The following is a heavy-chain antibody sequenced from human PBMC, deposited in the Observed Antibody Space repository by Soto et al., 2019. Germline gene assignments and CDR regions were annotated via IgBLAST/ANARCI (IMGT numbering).Heavy chain of an antibody. J-gene: IGHJ6*02. D-gene: IGHD3-16*01. V-gene: IGHV1-18*01. CDR1: GYTFTRYG. CDR2: INTYNGNT. CDR3: AMVDVYVTPSPQDV. Sequence: QVQLVQSGAEVKNPGASVKVSCKASGYTFTRYGIGWARQAPGQGREWMGGINTYNGNTNYAQNVQGRVTLTTDTSTSTAYMELRRLRSNDTAIYYCAMVDVYVTPSPQDVWGQGPTVIVSS.